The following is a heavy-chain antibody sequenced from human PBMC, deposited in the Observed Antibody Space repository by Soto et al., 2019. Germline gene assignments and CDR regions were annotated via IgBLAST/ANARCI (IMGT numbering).Heavy chain of an antibody. Sequence: GGSLRLSCAASGFIFSYCAMHWVRQAPGKGLEWVAVMSYDGNNEYYADSVKGRFTISRDNSKTTLYLQVNSLRAEDTAVYYCARGGAARNHYYLEYWGQGTLVTVSS. V-gene: IGHV3-30-3*01. CDR2: MSYDGNNE. CDR3: ARGGAARNHYYLEY. D-gene: IGHD6-6*01. CDR1: GFIFSYCA. J-gene: IGHJ4*02.